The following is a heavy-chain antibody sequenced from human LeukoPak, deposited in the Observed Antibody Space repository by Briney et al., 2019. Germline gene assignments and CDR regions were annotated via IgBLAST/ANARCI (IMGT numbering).Heavy chain of an antibody. J-gene: IGHJ1*01. CDR3: AKDPTDTSSWYIVEYFQH. D-gene: IGHD6-13*01. CDR2: ISGSGGST. Sequence: GGSLRLSCAASGFPFSTYAMSWVRQAPGKGPQWVSGISGSGGSTYYTDSVKGRFTISRDNSKNTLYLQMNSLRAEDTAVYYCAKDPTDTSSWYIVEYFQHWGQGTLVTVSS. V-gene: IGHV3-23*01. CDR1: GFPFSTYA.